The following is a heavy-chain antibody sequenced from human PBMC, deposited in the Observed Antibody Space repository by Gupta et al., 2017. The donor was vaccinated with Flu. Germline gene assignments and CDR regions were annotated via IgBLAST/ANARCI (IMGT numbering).Heavy chain of an antibody. CDR1: GFIFSSYE. J-gene: IGHJ4*02. V-gene: IGHV3-48*03. D-gene: IGHD3-22*01. Sequence: SGFIFSSYEMSWVRRAAGKGLQWVPHISPNGDGVYYTDWGQGRLTISRDNAKNRLDLQMNSLGADDTAVYYCVREHYFDSIGSVDCGGQGTMVTVXS. CDR2: ISPNGDGV. CDR3: VREHYFDSIGSVDC.